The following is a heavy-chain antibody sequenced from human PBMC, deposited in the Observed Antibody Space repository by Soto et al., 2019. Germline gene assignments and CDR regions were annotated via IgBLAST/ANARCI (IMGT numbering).Heavy chain of an antibody. D-gene: IGHD3-10*01. Sequence: GGSLRLSCAASGVTFSSYTMNWVRQAPGKGLEWVSYISLSGSDVYYAGSVKGRFTISRDNAKNSLSLQMNSLRAEDTAVYYCVRDHIWSFDYWGQGTPVTVSS. CDR2: ISLSGSDV. J-gene: IGHJ4*02. CDR3: VRDHIWSFDY. V-gene: IGHV3-48*01. CDR1: GVTFSSYT.